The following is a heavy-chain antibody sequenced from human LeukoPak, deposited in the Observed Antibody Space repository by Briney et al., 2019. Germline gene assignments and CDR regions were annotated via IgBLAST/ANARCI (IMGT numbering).Heavy chain of an antibody. CDR3: AKDQRVSFYYYDSSGYYPEGY. CDR1: GFTFSSYG. CDR2: ISYDGSNK. J-gene: IGHJ4*02. V-gene: IGHV3-30*18. Sequence: GGSLRLSCAASGFTFSSYGMHWVRQAPGKGLEWVAVISYDGSNKYYADSVKGRFTISRDNSKNTLYLQMNSLRAEDTAVYYCAKDQRVSFYYYDSSGYYPEGYWGQGTLVTVSS. D-gene: IGHD3-22*01.